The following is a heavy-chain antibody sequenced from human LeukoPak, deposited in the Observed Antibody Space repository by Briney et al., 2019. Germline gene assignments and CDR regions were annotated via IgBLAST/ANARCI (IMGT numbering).Heavy chain of an antibody. J-gene: IGHJ5*02. CDR2: ISGNGGST. CDR3: AKGGCSTTTCLNWFDP. D-gene: IGHD2-2*01. V-gene: IGHV3-23*01. CDR1: GFAFRSYG. Sequence: GGSLRLSCEASGFAFRSYGMIWVRQAPGKGLEWVSVISGNGGSTYYADSVQGRFTISRDNSKNTLYLQMNSLRAEDTAVYYCAKGGCSTTTCLNWFDPWGQGTLVTVSS.